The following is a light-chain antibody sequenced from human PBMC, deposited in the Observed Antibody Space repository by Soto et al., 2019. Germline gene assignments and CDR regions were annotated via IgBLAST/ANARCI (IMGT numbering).Light chain of an antibody. CDR3: QQYYSTPPT. CDR2: DAS. CDR1: QGISTY. V-gene: IGKV1D-43*01. Sequence: AIQLTQSPSSLSASVGDRVTITCRASQGISTYLTWYQQKPGKAPNVLIYDASTLQTGVPSRFSGSGSGTDFTLTISSLQPEDFATYYCQQYYSTPPTFGQGTKVEIK. J-gene: IGKJ1*01.